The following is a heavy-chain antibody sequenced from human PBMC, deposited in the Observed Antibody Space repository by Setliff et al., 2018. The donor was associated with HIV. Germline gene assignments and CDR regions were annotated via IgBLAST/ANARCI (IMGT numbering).Heavy chain of an antibody. CDR1: GGSISSYY. J-gene: IGHJ4*02. Sequence: SETLSLTCTVSGGSISSYYWSWIRQPPGKGLEWIGYIYTSGSTNYNPSLKSRVTISLDTSKNQFPLKLSSVTAADTAMYYCARPGGSYGDYGWYLRFWGQGTLVTVSS. CDR3: ARPGGSYGDYGWYLRF. V-gene: IGHV4-4*09. CDR2: IYTSGST. D-gene: IGHD4-17*01.